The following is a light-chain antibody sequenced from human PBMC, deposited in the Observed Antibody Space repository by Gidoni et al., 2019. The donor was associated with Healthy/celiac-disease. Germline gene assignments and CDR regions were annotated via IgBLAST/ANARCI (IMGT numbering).Light chain of an antibody. V-gene: IGKV1-5*03. CDR1: QSISSW. J-gene: IGKJ4*01. CDR2: KAS. CDR3: QQYNSYL. Sequence: DIQTTQSPSTLSASVGDRVTITCRDSQSISSWLAWYQQQPGKAPKLLIYKASSLESGVPSRFSGSGSGTEFTLSISSLPPDDFATYYCQQYNSYLFGGGTKVEIK.